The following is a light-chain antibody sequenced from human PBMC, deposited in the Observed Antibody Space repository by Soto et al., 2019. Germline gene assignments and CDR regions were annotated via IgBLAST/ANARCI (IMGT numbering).Light chain of an antibody. J-gene: IGKJ5*01. CDR2: DIS. CDR3: QQYNNWHS. V-gene: IGKV3-15*01. CDR1: QTVSRN. Sequence: EVVMTQSPATLSVSPGERATLSCRASQTVSRNLAWYQQRPGQAPRLLIYDISNRATGVPARFSGSGSDTEFTLTIRSLQSEDFAVYFCQQYNNWHSFGQGTRLEIK.